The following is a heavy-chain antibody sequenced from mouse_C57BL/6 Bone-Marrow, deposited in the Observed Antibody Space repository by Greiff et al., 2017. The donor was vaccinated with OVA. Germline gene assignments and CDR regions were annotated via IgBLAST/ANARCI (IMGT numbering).Heavy chain of an antibody. CDR1: GYTFTNYW. J-gene: IGHJ1*03. CDR3: ARWGYGSSYVGYFDV. Sequence: VHLVESGAELVRPGTSVKMSCKASGYTFTNYWIGWAKQRPGHGLEWIGDIYPGGGYTNYNEKFKGKATLTADKSSSTAYMQFSSLTSEDSAIYYCARWGYGSSYVGYFDVWGTGTTVTVSS. CDR2: IYPGGGYT. V-gene: IGHV1-63*01. D-gene: IGHD1-1*01.